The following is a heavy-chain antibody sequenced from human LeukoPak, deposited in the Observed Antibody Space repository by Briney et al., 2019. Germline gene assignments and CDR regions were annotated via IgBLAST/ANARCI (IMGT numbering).Heavy chain of an antibody. J-gene: IGHJ4*02. Sequence: PGGSLRLSCIASGFTFSSYGMHWVRQAPGEGLEWVALISSDGNNKYYADSVRGRFSISRDNSKNTLYLQMNSLRADDTAVYYCARIGYSISWSGDYWGQGSLVTVSS. CDR3: ARIGYSISWSGDY. CDR2: ISSDGNNK. D-gene: IGHD6-13*01. V-gene: IGHV3-30*03. CDR1: GFTFSSYG.